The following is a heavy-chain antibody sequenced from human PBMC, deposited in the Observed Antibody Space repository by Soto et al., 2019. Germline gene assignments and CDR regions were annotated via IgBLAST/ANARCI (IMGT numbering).Heavy chain of an antibody. Sequence: PGGSLRLSCAASGFTFSNAWMSWVRQAPGKGLEWVGRIKSKTDGGTTDYAAPVKGRFTISSDDSKNTLYLQMNSLKTEDTAVYYCTTSSYQLLRSNYRAYYYYMDVWGKGTTVTVSS. D-gene: IGHD2-2*01. CDR3: TTSSYQLLRSNYRAYYYYMDV. J-gene: IGHJ6*03. V-gene: IGHV3-15*01. CDR1: GFTFSNAW. CDR2: IKSKTDGGTT.